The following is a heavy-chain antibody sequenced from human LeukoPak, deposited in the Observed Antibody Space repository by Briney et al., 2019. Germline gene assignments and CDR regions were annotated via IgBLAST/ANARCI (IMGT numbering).Heavy chain of an antibody. CDR2: IYTSGST. CDR3: AGVFGVGELYWFAP. CDR1: GGSISSYY. J-gene: IGHJ5*02. V-gene: IGHV4-4*07. D-gene: IGHD3-10*01. Sequence: SETLSLTCTVSGGSISSYYWSWIRQPAGKGLEWIGRIYTSGSTNYNPSLKSRVTMSVDTSKHQFSLTLSSVTAAATAVYYCAGVFGVGELYWFAPWGQGTLVTVSS.